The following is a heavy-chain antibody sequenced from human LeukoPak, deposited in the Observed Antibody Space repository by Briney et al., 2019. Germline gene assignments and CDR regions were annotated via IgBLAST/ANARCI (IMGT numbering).Heavy chain of an antibody. J-gene: IGHJ5*02. CDR2: INPNSGGT. CDR1: GYTFTGYY. Sequence: ASVKVSCKASGYTFTGYYMHWVRQAPGQGLEWMGWINPNSGGTNYAQKFQGRVTMARDTSISTAYMELSRLRSDDTAVYYCARGTGVWGWFDPWGQGTLVTVSS. V-gene: IGHV1-2*02. D-gene: IGHD7-27*01. CDR3: ARGTGVWGWFDP.